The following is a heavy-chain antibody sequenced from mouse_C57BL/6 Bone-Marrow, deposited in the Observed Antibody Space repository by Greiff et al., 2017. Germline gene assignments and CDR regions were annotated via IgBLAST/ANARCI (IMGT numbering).Heavy chain of an antibody. D-gene: IGHD1-1*01. Sequence: EVQVVESGGGLVKPGGSLKLSCAASGFTFSDYGLHWVRQAPEKGLEWVAYISRGSSTIYYADTVKGRFTISRDNAKNTLFLHMTSLRSEDTAMYYCARDYYGSSSYFDYWGQGTTLTVSS. CDR3: ARDYYGSSSYFDY. CDR1: GFTFSDYG. V-gene: IGHV5-17*01. CDR2: ISRGSSTI. J-gene: IGHJ2*01.